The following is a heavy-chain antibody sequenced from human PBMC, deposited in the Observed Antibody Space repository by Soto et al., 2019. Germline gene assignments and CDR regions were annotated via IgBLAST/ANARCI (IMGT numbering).Heavy chain of an antibody. D-gene: IGHD4-17*01. CDR2: FYPGDSDS. V-gene: IGHV5-51*01. Sequence: GESLGISCRGSGYSFTSYWIGWVRQMPGKGLEWMGIFYPGDSDSAYGPSFQGQVTISADKSISTAYLQWTSLKASDTAIYYCARLRNGDYDGAFDIWGQGTLVTVSS. CDR3: ARLRNGDYDGAFDI. J-gene: IGHJ3*02. CDR1: GYSFTSYW.